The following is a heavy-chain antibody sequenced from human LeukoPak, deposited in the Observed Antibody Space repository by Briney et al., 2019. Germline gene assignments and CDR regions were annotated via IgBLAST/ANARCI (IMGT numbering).Heavy chain of an antibody. D-gene: IGHD6-6*01. CDR2: ISYDGSNK. CDR1: GFTFSSYG. V-gene: IGHV3-30*18. Sequence: GGSLRLSCAASGFTFSSYGMHWVRQAPGKGLEWVAVISYDGSNKYYADSVKGRFTISRDNSKNTLYLQVNSLRAEDTAVYYCANGEYELIAARPPREDYWGQGILVTVSS. CDR3: ANGEYELIAARPPREDY. J-gene: IGHJ4*02.